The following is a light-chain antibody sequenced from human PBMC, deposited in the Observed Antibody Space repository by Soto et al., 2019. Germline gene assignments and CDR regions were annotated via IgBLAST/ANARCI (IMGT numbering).Light chain of an antibody. CDR2: NTN. CDR1: SGSVSTSYS. CDR3: MLHVGSGISV. J-gene: IGLJ2*01. V-gene: IGLV8-61*01. Sequence: QTVVTQEPSFSVSPGGTVTLTCGLTSGSVSTSYSPSWYQQTPGQAPRTLIYNTNTRSSGVPDRFSGSILGNKAALTITGAQADDESDYYCMLHVGSGISVFGGGNKLTVL.